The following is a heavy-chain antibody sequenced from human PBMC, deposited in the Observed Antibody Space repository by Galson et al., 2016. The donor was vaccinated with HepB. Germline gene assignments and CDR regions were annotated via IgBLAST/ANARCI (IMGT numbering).Heavy chain of an antibody. V-gene: IGHV4-30-4*01. CDR1: GDSIRSGGSY. CDR3: ARDQSYDPSTAYYVFDMDV. J-gene: IGHJ6*02. CDR2: IYYSGSA. D-gene: IGHD3-9*01. Sequence: CTVSGDSIRSGGSYWSWIRQPPGKGLEWIGYIYYSGSAYYNPSLKGRVTMSFDTSKNLFSLKLTSVTAADTAVYFCARDQSYDPSTAYYVFDMDVWGQGTTVTVSS.